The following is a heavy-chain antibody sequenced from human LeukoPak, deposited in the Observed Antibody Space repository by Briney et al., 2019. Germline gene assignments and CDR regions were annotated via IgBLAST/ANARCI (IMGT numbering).Heavy chain of an antibody. Sequence: ASVKVSCKASEGTFSSYAISWVRQAPGQGLEWMGGIIPIFGTANYAQKFQGRVTITTDESTSTAYMELSSLRSEDTAVYYCARAGIAARLTYYYYYYMDVWGKGTTVTVSS. V-gene: IGHV1-69*05. CDR3: ARAGIAARLTYYYYYYMDV. CDR1: EGTFSSYA. D-gene: IGHD6-6*01. J-gene: IGHJ6*03. CDR2: IIPIFGTA.